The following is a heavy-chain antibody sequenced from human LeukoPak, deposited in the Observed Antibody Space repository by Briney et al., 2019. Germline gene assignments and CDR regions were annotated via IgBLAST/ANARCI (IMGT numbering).Heavy chain of an antibody. CDR1: GFTFSSYS. J-gene: IGHJ4*02. Sequence: GGSLRLSCAASGFTFSSYSMTWVRQARGGGLEWVSSISRSSSYIYYADSVKGRFTISRDNAKNSLYLQMNSLRAEDTAVYYCARGLECSGGSCYLDYWGQGTLVTVSS. CDR2: ISRSSSYI. D-gene: IGHD2-15*01. V-gene: IGHV3-21*01. CDR3: ARGLECSGGSCYLDY.